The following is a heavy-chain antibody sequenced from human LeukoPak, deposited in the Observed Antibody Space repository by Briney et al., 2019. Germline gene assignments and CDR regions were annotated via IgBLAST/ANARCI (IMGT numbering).Heavy chain of an antibody. CDR1: GGSISSYY. CDR3: ARGEYSSGWLYFDY. J-gene: IGHJ4*02. D-gene: IGHD6-19*01. V-gene: IGHV4-4*07. Sequence: SETLSLTCTVSGGSISSYYWSWIRQPAGKGLEWIGRIYTSGSTNYNPSLKSRVTMSVDTSKNQFSLKLSSVTAADTAVYYCARGEYSSGWLYFDYWGQGTLVTVSS. CDR2: IYTSGST.